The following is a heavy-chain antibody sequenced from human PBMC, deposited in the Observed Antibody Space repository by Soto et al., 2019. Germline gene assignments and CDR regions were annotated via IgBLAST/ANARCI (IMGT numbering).Heavy chain of an antibody. V-gene: IGHV4-30-2*01. D-gene: IGHD6-13*01. CDR1: GGSISSGGYS. Sequence: SETLSLTCAVSGGSISSGGYSWSWIRQPPGKGLEWIGYIYHSGSTYYNPSLKSRVTISVDRSKNQFSLKLSSVTAADTAVYYCAKDGYSSSWYPLYNWFDPWGQGTLVTVSS. CDR3: AKDGYSSSWYPLYNWFDP. CDR2: IYHSGST. J-gene: IGHJ5*02.